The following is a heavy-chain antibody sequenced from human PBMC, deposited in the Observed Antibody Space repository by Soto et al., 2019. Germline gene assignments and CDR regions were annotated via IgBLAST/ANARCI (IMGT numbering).Heavy chain of an antibody. Sequence: QVQLQESGPGLVKPSETLSLTCTVSGGSISSYYWSWIRQPPGKGLEWIGYIYYSGSTNYNPSLKSRVTISVDTSKNQFSLKLSSVTAADTAVYYCARDGSSGRKYFQPWGQGTLVTVSS. CDR3: ARDGSSGRKYFQP. V-gene: IGHV4-59*01. J-gene: IGHJ1*01. CDR1: GGSISSYY. D-gene: IGHD6-19*01. CDR2: IYYSGST.